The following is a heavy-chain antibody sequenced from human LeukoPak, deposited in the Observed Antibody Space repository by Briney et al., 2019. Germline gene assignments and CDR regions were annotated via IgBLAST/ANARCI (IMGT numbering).Heavy chain of an antibody. J-gene: IGHJ4*02. D-gene: IGHD6-13*01. CDR1: GGSISSYF. V-gene: IGHV4-59*08. CDR3: ARVRYSSTYYFDY. Sequence: PSETLSLTCTVSGGSISSYFWSWIRQPPGKGLEWIGYIYYSGSTNYNPSLKSRVTMSVDTSKNQFSLKLSSVTAADTAVYYCARVRYSSTYYFDYWGQGTLVTVSS. CDR2: IYYSGST.